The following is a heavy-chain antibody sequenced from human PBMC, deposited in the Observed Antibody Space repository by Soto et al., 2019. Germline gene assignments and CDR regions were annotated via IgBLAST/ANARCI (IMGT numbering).Heavy chain of an antibody. V-gene: IGHV3-48*01. D-gene: IGHD6-13*01. J-gene: IGHJ5*02. CDR2: ISSSSSTI. Sequence: EVQLVESGGGLVQPGGSLRLSCAASGFTFSSYSMNWVRQAPGKGLEWVSYISSSSSTIYYADSVKGRFTISRDNAQXSRYLQMNSLRAEDTAVYYCARHPERIAQIGWFDPWGQGTLVTVSS. CDR3: ARHPERIAQIGWFDP. CDR1: GFTFSSYS.